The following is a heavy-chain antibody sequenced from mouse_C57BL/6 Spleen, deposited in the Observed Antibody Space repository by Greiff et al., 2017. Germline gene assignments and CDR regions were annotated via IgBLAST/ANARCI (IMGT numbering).Heavy chain of an antibody. CDR3: ARSTTVVATTWFAY. J-gene: IGHJ3*01. CDR2: IYPGDGDT. V-gene: IGHV1-80*01. CDR1: GYAFSSYW. Sequence: QVQLKESGAELVKPGASVKISCKASGYAFSSYWMNWVKQRPGKGLEWIGQIYPGDGDTNYNGKFKGKATLTADKSSSTAYMQLSSLTSEDSAVYFCARSTTVVATTWFAYWGQGTLVTVSA. D-gene: IGHD1-1*01.